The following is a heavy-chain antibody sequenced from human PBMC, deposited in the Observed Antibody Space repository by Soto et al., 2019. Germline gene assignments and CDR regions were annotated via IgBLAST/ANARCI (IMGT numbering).Heavy chain of an antibody. CDR3: AGDARLRVERDP. J-gene: IGHJ5*02. Sequence: QVELVESGGGVVEPGRSLRLSCAASGFNFSAFGLHWVRQAPGQGLEWVALILYDGRNKFYADSVRDRFTISRDNSKNTLYLPVGRLKPEQTADYFCAGDARLRVERDPWGQGTVVTVS. D-gene: IGHD2-21*01. CDR1: GFNFSAFG. CDR2: ILYDGRNK. V-gene: IGHV3-33*01.